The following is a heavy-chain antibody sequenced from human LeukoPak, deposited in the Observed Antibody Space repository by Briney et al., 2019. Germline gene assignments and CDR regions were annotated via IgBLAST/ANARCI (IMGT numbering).Heavy chain of an antibody. CDR1: GYTFTSYD. CDR3: ARVPRGDEWLLGIGY. CDR2: MNPNSGNT. D-gene: IGHD3-22*01. J-gene: IGHJ4*02. Sequence: GASVKVSCKASGYTFTSYDINWVRQATGQGLEWMGWMNPNSGNTGYAQKFQGRVTITRNTSIRTAYMELSSLRSEDTAVYYCARVPRGDEWLLGIGYWGQGTLVTVSS. V-gene: IGHV1-8*03.